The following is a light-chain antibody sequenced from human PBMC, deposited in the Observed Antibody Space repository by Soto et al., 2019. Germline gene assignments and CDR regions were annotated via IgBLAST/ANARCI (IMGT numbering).Light chain of an antibody. CDR2: GAS. J-gene: IGKJ4*01. CDR1: QSVSSSH. CDR3: QQYGSSPGT. Sequence: EIVLTQSPGTLSLSPGERATLSCRASQSVSSSHLAWYQQKPGQAPRLLIYGASSRATGIPDRFSGSGSGTDFTLTISRLEPEDFAVYYCQQYGSSPGTFGGGTKV. V-gene: IGKV3-20*01.